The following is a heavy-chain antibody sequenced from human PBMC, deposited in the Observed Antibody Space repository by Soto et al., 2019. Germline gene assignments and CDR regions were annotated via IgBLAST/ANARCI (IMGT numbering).Heavy chain of an antibody. V-gene: IGHV4-30-2*01. J-gene: IGHJ5*02. CDR2: IYRSGVT. CDR3: AGMPYTSGLRFDP. CDR1: GDSLSSATYS. Sequence: PSETLSLTCTVSGDSLSSATYSCSWIRQPPGKGLEWVGFIYRSGVTSYNPSLDSRVTISLDRSTNQCSLKLTSVTAADTAVYFCAGMPYTSGLRFDPWGPGTLVTVSS. D-gene: IGHD6-19*01.